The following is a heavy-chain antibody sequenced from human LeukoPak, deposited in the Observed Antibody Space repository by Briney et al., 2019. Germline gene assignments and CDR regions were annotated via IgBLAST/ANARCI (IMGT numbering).Heavy chain of an antibody. CDR3: ARDFFSTYYCDSSGLGDAFEI. CDR2: ISGNNGNT. V-gene: IGHV1-18*01. Sequence: ASVKVSCKASGYTFTSYGISWVRQAPGQGLEWMGWISGNNGNTNYAQHLQGRVTMTTDTSTSTAYMELRGLRSDDTAVYYCARDFFSTYYCDSSGLGDAFEIWGRGTMVTVSS. CDR1: GYTFTSYG. D-gene: IGHD3-22*01. J-gene: IGHJ3*02.